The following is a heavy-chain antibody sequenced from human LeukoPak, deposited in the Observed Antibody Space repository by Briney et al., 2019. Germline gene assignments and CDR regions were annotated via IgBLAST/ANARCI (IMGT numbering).Heavy chain of an antibody. CDR1: GGSISSYY. V-gene: IGHV4-59*01. D-gene: IGHD3-22*01. J-gene: IGHJ4*02. Sequence: SETLSLTCTVSGGSISSYYWSWIRQPPGKGLEWIGYIYYSGSTNYNPSLKSRVTISVDTSKNQFSLKLSSVTAADTAGYYCARAPLRDSSGYYYFYFDYWGQGTLVTVSS. CDR3: ARAPLRDSSGYYYFYFDY. CDR2: IYYSGST.